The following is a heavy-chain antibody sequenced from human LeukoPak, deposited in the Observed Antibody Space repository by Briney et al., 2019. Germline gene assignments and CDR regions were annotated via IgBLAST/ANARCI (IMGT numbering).Heavy chain of an antibody. CDR2: INTSGST. D-gene: IGHD3-10*01. Sequence: PSETLSLTCTVSGGSISSSSYYWAWIRQPAGKGLEWIGRINTSGSTNYNPSLKSRVTISADKSKKQFSLRLTSVTAADTAVYYCAREGSGSYLGYYYYMEVWGTGTTVTVSS. CDR1: GGSISSSSYY. CDR3: AREGSGSYLGYYYYMEV. V-gene: IGHV4-61*02. J-gene: IGHJ6*03.